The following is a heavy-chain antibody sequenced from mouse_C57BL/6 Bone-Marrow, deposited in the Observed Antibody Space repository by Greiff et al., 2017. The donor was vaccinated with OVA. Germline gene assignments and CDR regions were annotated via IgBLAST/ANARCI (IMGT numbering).Heavy chain of an antibody. Sequence: EVHLVESGGDLVKPGGSLKLSCAASGFTFSSYGMSWVRQTPDKRLEWVATISSGGSYNYYPDSVKGRFTISRDNAKNTLYLQMSSRKSEDTAMYYCARPEEGFAYWGQGTLVTVSA. CDR2: ISSGGSYN. J-gene: IGHJ3*01. CDR1: GFTFSSYG. V-gene: IGHV5-6*01. CDR3: ARPEEGFAY.